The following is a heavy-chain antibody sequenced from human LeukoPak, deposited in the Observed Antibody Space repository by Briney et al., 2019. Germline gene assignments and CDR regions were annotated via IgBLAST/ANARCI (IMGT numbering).Heavy chain of an antibody. D-gene: IGHD6-6*01. CDR2: IYYSGST. CDR1: GGSISSYY. CDR3: ARQAARTHFDY. V-gene: IGHV4-59*08. J-gene: IGHJ4*02. Sequence: SETLSLTCTVSGGSISSYYWSWIRQPPGKGLEWIGYIYYSGSTNYNPSLKSRVTISVDTSKNQFSLKLSSVTAADTAVYYCARQAARTHFDYGGQGTLVTVS.